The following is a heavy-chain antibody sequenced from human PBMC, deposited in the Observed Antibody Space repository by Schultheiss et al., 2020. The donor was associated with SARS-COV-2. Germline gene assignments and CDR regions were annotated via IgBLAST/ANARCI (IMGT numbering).Heavy chain of an antibody. CDR3: ARLSTLTTPGAYYYYMDV. CDR2: INHSGST. Sequence: SETLSLTCTVSGGSISSSSYYWGWIRQPPGKGLEWIGEINHSGSTNYNPSLKSRVTISVDTSKNQFSLKLSSVTAADTAVYYCARLSTLTTPGAYYYYMDVWGKGTTVTVSS. CDR1: GGSISSSSYY. D-gene: IGHD4-11*01. J-gene: IGHJ6*03. V-gene: IGHV4-39*07.